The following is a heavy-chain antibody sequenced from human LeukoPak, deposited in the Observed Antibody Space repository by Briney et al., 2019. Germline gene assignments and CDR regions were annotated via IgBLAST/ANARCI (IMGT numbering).Heavy chain of an antibody. CDR2: IIPIFGTA. CDR3: ASSKGVGYCSSTSCYSGDY. V-gene: IGHV1-69*13. Sequence: SVKVSCKASGGTFSSYAISWVRQAPGQGLEWMGGIIPIFGTANYAQKFQGRVTITADESTSTAYMELSSLRSEDTAVYYCASSKGVGYCSSTSCYSGDYWGQGTLVTVSS. CDR1: GGTFSSYA. J-gene: IGHJ4*02. D-gene: IGHD2-2*02.